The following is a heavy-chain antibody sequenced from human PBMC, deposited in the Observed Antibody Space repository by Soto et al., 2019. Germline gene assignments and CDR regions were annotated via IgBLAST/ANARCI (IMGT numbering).Heavy chain of an antibody. J-gene: IGHJ5*02. V-gene: IGHV4-59*01. Sequence: PSETLSLTCTVSGGSISSYYCSWIRQPPGKGLEWIGYIYYSGSTNYNPSLKSRVTISVDTSKNQFSLKLSSVTAADTAVYYCGRSGGLSSSWLNWFEPCGQGTLVTASS. CDR2: IYYSGST. CDR3: GRSGGLSSSWLNWFEP. D-gene: IGHD6-13*01. CDR1: GGSISSYY.